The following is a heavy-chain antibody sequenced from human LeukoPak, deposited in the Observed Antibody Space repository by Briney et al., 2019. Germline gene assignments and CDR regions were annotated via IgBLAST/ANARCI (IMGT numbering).Heavy chain of an antibody. D-gene: IGHD3-10*01. CDR3: VKDRTGTYTLDY. CDR1: GFTFSNYA. CDR2: ISDDGSKQ. V-gene: IGHV3-30-3*01. Sequence: GRSLRLSCAATGFTFSNYAIHWGRQAPGKGLEWVAFISDDGSKQHYADSVKGRFTISRDNSKNTLNLQMNSLRAEDTAVYYCVKDRTGTYTLDYWGEGTLVTVSS. J-gene: IGHJ4*02.